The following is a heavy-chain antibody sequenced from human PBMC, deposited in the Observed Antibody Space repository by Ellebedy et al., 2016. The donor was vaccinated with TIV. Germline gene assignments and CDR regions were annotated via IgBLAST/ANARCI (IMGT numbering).Heavy chain of an antibody. CDR1: GVSIRSYY. Sequence: MPSETLSLTCTVSGVSIRSYYWSWIRQPAGKGLEWIGRVRYNGDTNYRLSLRGRLTMSVDTSRNQFSLNLSSVTAADTAVYYCVGESCSGGNCYSNSWGQGTPVTVSS. D-gene: IGHD2-15*01. CDR3: VGESCSGGNCYSNS. V-gene: IGHV4-4*07. J-gene: IGHJ4*02. CDR2: VRYNGDT.